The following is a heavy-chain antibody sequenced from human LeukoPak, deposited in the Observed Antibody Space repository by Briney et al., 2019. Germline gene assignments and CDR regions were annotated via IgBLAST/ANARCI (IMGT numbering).Heavy chain of an antibody. J-gene: IGHJ1*01. CDR2: ISSSSSYI. CDR3: ARGSGSYLFQH. D-gene: IGHD1-26*01. Sequence: GGSLRLSCAASGFTFSSYNMNWVRQAPGKGLEWVSSISSSSSYIYYADSVKGRFTISRDNAKNSLYLQMNNLRAEDTAVYYCARGSGSYLFQHWGQGTLVTVSS. CDR1: GFTFSSYN. V-gene: IGHV3-21*01.